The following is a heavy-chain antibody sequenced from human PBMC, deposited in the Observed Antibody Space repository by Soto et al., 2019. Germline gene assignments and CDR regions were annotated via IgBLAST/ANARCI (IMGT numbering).Heavy chain of an antibody. J-gene: IGHJ3*02. CDR3: ARVARGTATTVVDAFDI. V-gene: IGHV4-61*01. D-gene: IGHD1-1*01. Sequence: PSETLSLTCAVFGGSVNSGNYYWSWIRQPPGKGLEWIGEMSHSGGTHFNPSLKSRVTISVDTSKNQFSLKMSSVTAADTALYYCARVARGTATTVVDAFDIWGPGTMVTVSS. CDR1: GGSVNSGNYY. CDR2: MSHSGGT.